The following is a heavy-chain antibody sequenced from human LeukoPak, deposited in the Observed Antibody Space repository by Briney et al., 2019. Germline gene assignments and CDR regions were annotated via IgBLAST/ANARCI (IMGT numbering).Heavy chain of an antibody. CDR3: ANTIQTTTVTTLGDY. V-gene: IGHV3-7*01. J-gene: IGHJ4*02. D-gene: IGHD4-17*01. CDR2: IKQDASAK. Sequence: PGGSLRLSCVASGFNFNMFWMSWVRQAPGKGLEWVTNIKQDASAKFYVGSVRGRFDISSDNARQSVFLQMNSLRVDDTAVYYCANTIQTTTVTTLGDYWGQGALVTVSS. CDR1: GFNFNMFW.